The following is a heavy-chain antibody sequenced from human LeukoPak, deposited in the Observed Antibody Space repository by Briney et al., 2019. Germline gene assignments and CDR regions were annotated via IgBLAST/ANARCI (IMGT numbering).Heavy chain of an antibody. CDR1: GYNFITYW. Sequence: GESLKISCKGSGYNFITYWIGWVRQLPGKGLEWMGMISPGDSNTIYSPSFQGRVTISADKSISTAYLQWSSLTASDTAIYYCARRGSISARAHWFDPWGQGTLVTVSP. CDR2: ISPGDSNT. CDR3: ARRGSISARAHWFDP. V-gene: IGHV5-51*01. D-gene: IGHD3-10*01. J-gene: IGHJ5*02.